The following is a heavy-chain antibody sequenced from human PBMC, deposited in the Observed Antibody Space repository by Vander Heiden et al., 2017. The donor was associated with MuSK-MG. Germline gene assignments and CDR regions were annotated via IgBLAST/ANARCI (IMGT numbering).Heavy chain of an antibody. CDR2: IYSSVSI. V-gene: IGHV4-61*02. CDR1: GASISSDSYY. CDR3: ARSRYGGGDCYLTDY. J-gene: IGHJ4*02. Sequence: QVQLQESGPGLVKPSQTLSLTCTVSGASISSDSYYWTWIRQPAGKGLEWIGRIYSSVSINYNPSLKSRVTMSVDTSKNQFSVKLTSVTAADTAVYYCARSRYGGGDCYLTDYWGQGTLVPVPS. D-gene: IGHD2-21*02.